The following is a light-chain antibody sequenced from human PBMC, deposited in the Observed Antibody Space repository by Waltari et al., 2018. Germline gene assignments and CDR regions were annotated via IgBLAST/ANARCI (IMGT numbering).Light chain of an antibody. J-gene: IGKJ1*01. Sequence: EIVLTQSPATLSLSPGERATLSCGASQSVASNYLAWYQQKPGMAPRLLIYDASSRATGIPARFSGSGSGTDFTLTISRLEPEDFAVYFCQQYAGSPWTFGQGTKVEIK. CDR2: DAS. V-gene: IGKV3D-20*01. CDR3: QQYAGSPWT. CDR1: QSVASNY.